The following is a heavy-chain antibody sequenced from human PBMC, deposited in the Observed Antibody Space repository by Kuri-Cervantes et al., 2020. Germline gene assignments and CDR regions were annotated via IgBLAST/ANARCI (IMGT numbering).Heavy chain of an antibody. Sequence: ASVKVSCKASGYTFTSYGISWVRQAPGQGLEWMGWISAYNGNTNYAQKLQGRVTMTTDTSTSTAYMELRSLRSEDTAVYYCATETYYDSSGYWGRGTLVTVSS. CDR3: ATETYYDSSGY. V-gene: IGHV1-18*01. J-gene: IGHJ4*02. D-gene: IGHD3-22*01. CDR2: ISAYNGNT. CDR1: GYTFTSYG.